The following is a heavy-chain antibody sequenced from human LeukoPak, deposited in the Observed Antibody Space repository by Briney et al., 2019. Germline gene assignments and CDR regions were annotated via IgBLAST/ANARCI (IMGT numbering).Heavy chain of an antibody. CDR1: GGSISSYY. Sequence: SETLSLTCTVSGGSISSYYWSWIRRPPGKGLEWIGYIYYSGSTNYNPSLKSRVTISVDTSKNQFSLKLSSVTAADTAVYYCARRRYSGYHRRDNAFDIWGQGTMVTVSS. D-gene: IGHD5-12*01. CDR2: IYYSGST. J-gene: IGHJ3*02. CDR3: ARRRYSGYHRRDNAFDI. V-gene: IGHV4-59*08.